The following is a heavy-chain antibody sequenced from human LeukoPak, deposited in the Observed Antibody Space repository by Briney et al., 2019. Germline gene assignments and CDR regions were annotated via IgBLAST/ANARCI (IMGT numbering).Heavy chain of an antibody. V-gene: IGHV4-31*03. CDR3: ARASITIFGVVTKYYFDY. CDR2: IYYSGST. D-gene: IGHD3-3*01. J-gene: IGHJ4*02. CDR1: GGSISSGGYY. Sequence: TLSLTCTVSGGSISSGGYYWSWIRQHPGKGLEWIGYIYYSGSTYYNPSLKSRVTISVDTSKNQFSLKLSSVTAADTAVYYCARASITIFGVVTKYYFDYWGQGTLVTVSS.